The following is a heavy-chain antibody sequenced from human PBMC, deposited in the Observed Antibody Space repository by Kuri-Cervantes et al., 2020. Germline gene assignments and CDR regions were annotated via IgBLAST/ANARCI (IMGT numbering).Heavy chain of an antibody. Sequence: GGSLRLSCAASGFSFSSYWMNWVRQAPGKGLEWVSSISSSSSYIYYADSVKGRFTISRDNAKNSLYLQMNSLRAEDTAVYYCARGAAMGKPFDYWGRGTLVTVSS. J-gene: IGHJ4*02. CDR2: ISSSSSYI. V-gene: IGHV3-21*01. CDR1: GFSFSSYW. D-gene: IGHD5-18*01. CDR3: ARGAAMGKPFDY.